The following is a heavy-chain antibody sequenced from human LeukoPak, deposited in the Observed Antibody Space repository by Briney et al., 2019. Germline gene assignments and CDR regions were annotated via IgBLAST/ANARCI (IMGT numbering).Heavy chain of an antibody. D-gene: IGHD3-10*01. V-gene: IGHV3-23*01. CDR1: GFTFSGYA. J-gene: IGHJ5*02. CDR3: AKDRTVRGVIPNWFDP. Sequence: GGSLRLSCAASGFTFSGYAMSWVRQAPGKWLEWVSAISGSGGSTYYADSVKGRFTISRDNSKNTLYLQMNSLRAEDTAVYYCAKDRTVRGVIPNWFDPWGQGTLVTVSS. CDR2: ISGSGGST.